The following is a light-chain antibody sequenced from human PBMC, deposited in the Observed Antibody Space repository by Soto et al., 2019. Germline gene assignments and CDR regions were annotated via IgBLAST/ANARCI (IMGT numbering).Light chain of an antibody. CDR3: CSYAGTYKV. CDR1: SSDVGAFNY. CDR2: DVS. J-gene: IGLJ1*01. Sequence: QSALTQPRSVSGSPGQSVTISCTGTSSDVGAFNYVSWYQQHPGKAPKFMIYDVSKRPSGVPDRFSGSKSGNTASLTISGLQAEDEADYYCCSYAGTYKVFGTGTKVTVL. V-gene: IGLV2-11*01.